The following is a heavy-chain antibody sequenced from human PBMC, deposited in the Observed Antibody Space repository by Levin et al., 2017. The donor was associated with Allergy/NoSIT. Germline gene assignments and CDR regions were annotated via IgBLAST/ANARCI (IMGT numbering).Heavy chain of an antibody. J-gene: IGHJ5*02. CDR1: GFTFSSYA. CDR3: AKAANLYDFWSGYLDH. V-gene: IGHV3-23*01. D-gene: IGHD3-3*01. CDR2: ITAAGLDT. Sequence: ASVKVSCATSGFTFSSYAMTWVRQAPGKGLEWVSSITAAGLDTYYADSVKGRFTISRDNSKNTVYVQMNSLRVEDTAVYYCAKAANLYDFWSGYLDHWGQGTLVTVSS.